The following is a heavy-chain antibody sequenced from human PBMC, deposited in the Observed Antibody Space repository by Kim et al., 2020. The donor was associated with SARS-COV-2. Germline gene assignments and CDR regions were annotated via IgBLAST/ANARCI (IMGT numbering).Heavy chain of an antibody. Sequence: SQTLSLTCAISGDSVSSNSAAWNWIRQSPSRGLEWLGRTYYRSKWYNDYAVSVKSRITINPDTSKNQFSLQLNSVTPEDTAVYYCARDSFYYGSGTKIWNYGMDVWGQGTTVTVSS. J-gene: IGHJ6*02. V-gene: IGHV6-1*01. CDR1: GDSVSSNSAA. D-gene: IGHD3-10*01. CDR2: TYYRSKWYN. CDR3: ARDSFYYGSGTKIWNYGMDV.